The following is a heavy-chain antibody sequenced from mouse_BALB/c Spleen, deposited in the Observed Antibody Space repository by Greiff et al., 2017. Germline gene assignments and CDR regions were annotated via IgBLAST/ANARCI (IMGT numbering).Heavy chain of an antibody. CDR2: ISSGGSYT. V-gene: IGHV5-9-3*01. CDR3: ARRVTGTYYFDY. D-gene: IGHD4-1*01. Sequence: EVKLQESGGGLVKPGGSLKLSCAASGFTFSSYAMSWVRQTPEKRLEWVATISSGGSYTYYPDSVKGRFTISRDNAKNTLYLQMSSLRSEDTAMYYCARRVTGTYYFDYWGQGTTLTVSS. J-gene: IGHJ2*01. CDR1: GFTFSSYA.